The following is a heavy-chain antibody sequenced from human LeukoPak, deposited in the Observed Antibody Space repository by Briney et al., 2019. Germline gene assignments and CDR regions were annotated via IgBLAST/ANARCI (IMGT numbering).Heavy chain of an antibody. J-gene: IGHJ4*02. CDR2: INHSGST. D-gene: IGHD2-2*01. CDR1: GESFSGYY. CDR3: AKLAGCSSTSCYSVDY. V-gene: IGHV4-34*01. Sequence: SETLSLTCAVYGESFSGYYWSWIRQPPGKGLEWIGEINHSGSTNYNPSLKSRVTISVDTSKNQFSLKLSSVTAADTAVYYCAKLAGCSSTSCYSVDYWGQGTLVTVSS.